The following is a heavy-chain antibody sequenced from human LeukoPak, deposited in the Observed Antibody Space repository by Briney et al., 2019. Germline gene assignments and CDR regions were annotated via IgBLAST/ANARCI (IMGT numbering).Heavy chain of an antibody. CDR2: ISTYNGNT. J-gene: IGHJ3*02. CDR3: ARSGGWAYCDYDGFIAFDI. CDR1: GYTFTDHG. D-gene: IGHD4-17*01. Sequence: GASVKVSCKASGYTFTDHGISWVRQAPGQGLEWMGWISTYNGNTNYAQKLQGRVTMTTDTSTSTAYMELRSLRSDDTAVYYCARSGGWAYCDYDGFIAFDIWGQGTMVTVSS. V-gene: IGHV1-18*01.